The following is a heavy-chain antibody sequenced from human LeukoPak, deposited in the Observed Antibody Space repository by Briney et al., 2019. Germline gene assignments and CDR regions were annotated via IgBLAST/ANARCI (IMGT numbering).Heavy chain of an antibody. Sequence: KSSETLSLTCSVSGDSIGDSGCYWGWIRQPPGKGLEWIASIYYRGNSYYNPSLRSRVTISIDTSTNQLFLTLSSVTAADTAVYYCARRPGSYESGHGEANWGRGSLVTVSS. V-gene: IGHV4-39*01. CDR3: ARRPGSYESGHGEAN. J-gene: IGHJ4*02. D-gene: IGHD1-26*01. CDR1: GDSIGDSGCY. CDR2: IYYRGNS.